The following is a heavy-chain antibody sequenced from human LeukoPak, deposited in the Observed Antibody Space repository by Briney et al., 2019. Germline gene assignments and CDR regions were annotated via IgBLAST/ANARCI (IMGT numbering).Heavy chain of an antibody. CDR2: IKQDGSEK. CDR1: GFTFRRYW. V-gene: IGHV3-7*02. Sequence: PGGSLRLSCAASGFTFRRYWMSWARQASGKGLGWVANIKQDGSEKYYVDSVKGRFTISRDNAKNSLYLQMNSLRAEDTAVYYCVGLGENYWGQGTLVTVSS. J-gene: IGHJ4*02. CDR3: VGLGENY. D-gene: IGHD3-10*01.